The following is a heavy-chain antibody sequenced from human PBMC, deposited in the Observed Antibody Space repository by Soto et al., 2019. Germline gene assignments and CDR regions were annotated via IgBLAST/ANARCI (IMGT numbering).Heavy chain of an antibody. CDR1: GGSFSGYY. Sequence: QVQLQQWGAGLLKPSETLSLTCAVYGGSFSGYYWSWIRQPPGKGLEWIGEINHSGSTNYNPSLKSRVTISVDTSKNQFSLKLSSVTAADTAVYYCARGDYGYYYYGMDVWGQGTTVTVSS. J-gene: IGHJ6*02. D-gene: IGHD4-17*01. CDR3: ARGDYGYYYYGMDV. CDR2: INHSGST. V-gene: IGHV4-34*01.